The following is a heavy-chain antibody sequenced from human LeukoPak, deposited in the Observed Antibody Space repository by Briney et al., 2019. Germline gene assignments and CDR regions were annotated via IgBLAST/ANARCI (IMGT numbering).Heavy chain of an antibody. V-gene: IGHV1-2*02. J-gene: IGHJ3*02. D-gene: IGHD6-13*01. CDR1: GYTFTGYY. CDR2: INPNSGGT. Sequence: GASVKVSFKASGYTFTGYYMHWVRQAPGQGLEWMGWINPNSGGTNYAQKFQGRVTMTRDTSISTAYMELSRLRSDDTAVYYCAREEYSSSWYRVNAFDIWGQGTMVTVSS. CDR3: AREEYSSSWYRVNAFDI.